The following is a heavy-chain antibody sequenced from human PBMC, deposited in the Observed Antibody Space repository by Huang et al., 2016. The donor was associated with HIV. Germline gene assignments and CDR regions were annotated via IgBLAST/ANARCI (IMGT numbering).Heavy chain of an antibody. D-gene: IGHD3-22*01. J-gene: IGHJ3*02. Sequence: TASEFTFRDYVMTWFRQAPGKGLEWVGFVRSIGYGGTTEYAASVKGRFTISRDDSKSVAYLQMNSLKTEDTAVYYCTRISRYDSSGYYPLGTFDIWGQGTLVTVSS. CDR1: EFTFRDYV. CDR2: VRSIGYGGTT. V-gene: IGHV3-49*03. CDR3: TRISRYDSSGYYPLGTFDI.